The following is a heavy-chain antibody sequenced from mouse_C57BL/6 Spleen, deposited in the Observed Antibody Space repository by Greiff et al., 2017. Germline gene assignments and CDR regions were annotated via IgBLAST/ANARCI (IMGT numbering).Heavy chain of an antibody. CDR3: ARDRGLPYYNAMDY. D-gene: IGHD2-2*01. V-gene: IGHV3-6*01. CDR1: GYSITSGYY. Sequence: EVTLQEPGPGLVKPSQSLSLTCSVTGYSITSGYYWNWIRQFPGNKLEWMGYISYDGSNNYNPSLKNRISITRDTSKNQFFLKLNSVTTEDTSTYYGARDRGLPYYNAMDYWGQGTSVTVSS. J-gene: IGHJ4*01. CDR2: ISYDGSN.